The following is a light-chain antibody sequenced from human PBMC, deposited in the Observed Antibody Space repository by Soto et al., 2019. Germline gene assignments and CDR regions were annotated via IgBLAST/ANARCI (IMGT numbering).Light chain of an antibody. Sequence: EIVLTQSPGTLSLSPGERATLSCRASQTITPTFLAWYQQKPGQAPRLLIYGASSRATDIPDRFSGSGSGTDFNLTISRLEPEDFAVYYCQQYGSSPQTFGQGTKVDTK. CDR1: QTITPTF. J-gene: IGKJ1*01. CDR2: GAS. V-gene: IGKV3-20*01. CDR3: QQYGSSPQT.